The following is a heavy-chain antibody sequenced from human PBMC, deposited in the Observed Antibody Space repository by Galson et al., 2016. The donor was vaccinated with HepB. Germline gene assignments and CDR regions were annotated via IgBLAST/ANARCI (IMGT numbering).Heavy chain of an antibody. V-gene: IGHV3-74*03. CDR2: INRDGSGT. D-gene: IGHD3-16*01. Sequence: SLRLSCAGSESTFGNHWVYWVRQAPGKGLVWVSKINRDGSGTAYADSVKGRFTISRDNAKNTLYLQMNSLRDEDTALYYCARGGTPSGLDIWGQGTMVTVSS. J-gene: IGHJ3*02. CDR3: ARGGTPSGLDI. CDR1: ESTFGNHW.